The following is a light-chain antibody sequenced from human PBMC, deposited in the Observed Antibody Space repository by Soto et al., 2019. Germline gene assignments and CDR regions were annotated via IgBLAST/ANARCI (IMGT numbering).Light chain of an antibody. J-gene: IGKJ1*01. CDR1: QSVSSN. Sequence: EIVMTQSPASLSVSPGKRATLSCRASQSVSSNLAWYQQKPGQAPRLLIYGASTRATGIPVRFSGSGSGTEFTLTISSLQSEDFAVYYCQQYNNWLWTFGQGTKVDIK. CDR2: GAS. V-gene: IGKV3-15*01. CDR3: QQYNNWLWT.